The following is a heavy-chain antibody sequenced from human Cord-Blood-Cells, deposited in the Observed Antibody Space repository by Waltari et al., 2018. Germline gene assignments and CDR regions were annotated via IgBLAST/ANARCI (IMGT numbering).Heavy chain of an antibody. CDR2: IKPNSGGT. V-gene: IGHV1-2*02. CDR1: GYTFTGYY. D-gene: IGHD1-1*01. J-gene: IGHJ3*02. CDR3: ARWETANDAFDI. Sequence: QVQLVQSGAEVQKPGASVKVSCQASGYTFTGYYMHWVRQAPGQGLEWMGWIKPNSGGTNYAQKFQGRVTMTRDTSISTAYMELSRLRSDDTAVYYCARWETANDAFDIWGQGTMVTVSS.